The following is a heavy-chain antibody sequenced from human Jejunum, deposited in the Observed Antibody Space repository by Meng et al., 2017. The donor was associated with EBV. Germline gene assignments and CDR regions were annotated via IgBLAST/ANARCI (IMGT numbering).Heavy chain of an antibody. D-gene: IGHD1-26*01. Sequence: QGQLQDSGPGLGKPSETLSLTCTVSGGSVSSGGYYWSWIRQPPGKGLEWIGYIYNSESTNYKSSLKSRVTISADTSKNQFSLRLSSVTAADTAVYYCARDQNGSYFAYWGQGTLVTVSS. CDR1: GGSVSSGGYY. CDR3: ARDQNGSYFAY. J-gene: IGHJ4*02. V-gene: IGHV4-61*08. CDR2: IYNSEST.